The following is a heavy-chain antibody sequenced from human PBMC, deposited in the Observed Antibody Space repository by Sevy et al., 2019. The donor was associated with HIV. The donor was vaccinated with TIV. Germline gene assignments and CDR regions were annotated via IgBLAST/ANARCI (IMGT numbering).Heavy chain of an antibody. J-gene: IGHJ6*02. CDR3: ARDVARKLVHRGMDV. CDR2: IAYDGSNK. V-gene: IGHV3-30-3*01. CDR1: GFTFSSYA. D-gene: IGHD6-13*01. Sequence: EGSLRLSCAASGFTFSSYAMHWVRQAPGKELEWVAVIAYDGSNKYYADSVKGRFTISRDNSQNTLYLQMNSLRAEDTAVYYCARDVARKLVHRGMDVWGQGTTVTVSS.